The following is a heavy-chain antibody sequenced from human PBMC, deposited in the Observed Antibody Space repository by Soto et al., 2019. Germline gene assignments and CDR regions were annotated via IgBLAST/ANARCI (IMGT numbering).Heavy chain of an antibody. CDR3: ARYDYTTSSYYYGLDV. CDR1: GDSVSSNSAA. D-gene: IGHD6-6*01. Sequence: TLSLTCAISGDSVSSNSAAWNWIRQSPSRGLEWLGRTYYRSKWYNDYAVSVKSRITINPDTSKNQFSLQLNSVTPEDTGVYYCARYDYTTSSYYYGLDVWGQGTTVTVSS. V-gene: IGHV6-1*01. CDR2: TYYRSKWYN. J-gene: IGHJ6*02.